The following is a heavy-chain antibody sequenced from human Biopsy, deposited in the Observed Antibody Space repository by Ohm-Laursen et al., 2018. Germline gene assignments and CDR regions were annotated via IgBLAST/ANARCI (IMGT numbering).Heavy chain of an antibody. CDR1: GFSFTGYY. J-gene: IGHJ4*02. CDR3: ALQSVAQMKNFDY. V-gene: IGHV1-2*02. Sequence: SSVKVSCKTSGFSFTGYYIHWVRQAPGQGLEWMGWISPKSGGTNYAQKFQGNITMTKNTSMSTAYMEMSRLRSDDTAVYYCALQSVAQMKNFDYWGQGTLVTVSS. D-gene: IGHD6-19*01. CDR2: ISPKSGGT.